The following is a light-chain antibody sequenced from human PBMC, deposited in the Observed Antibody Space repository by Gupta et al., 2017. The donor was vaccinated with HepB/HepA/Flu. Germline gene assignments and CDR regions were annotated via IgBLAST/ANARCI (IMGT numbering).Light chain of an antibody. CDR3: QAWDSSHVV. CDR1: KLGDKY. Sequence: SYELTQPPSVSVSPGQTASITCSGDKLGDKYACWYQQKPGQSPVLVIYQDSKRPAGIPERFSGSNSGNTATLTIRGTQARDEDDYYCQAWDSSHVVFGGGTKLTVL. J-gene: IGLJ2*01. CDR2: QDS. V-gene: IGLV3-1*01.